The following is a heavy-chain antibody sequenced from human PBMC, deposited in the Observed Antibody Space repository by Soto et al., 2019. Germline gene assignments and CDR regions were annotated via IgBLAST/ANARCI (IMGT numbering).Heavy chain of an antibody. D-gene: IGHD4-17*01. Sequence: SETLSLTCAVYGGSFSGYYWSWIRQPPGKGLEWIGEINHSGSTNYNPSLKSRVTISVDTSKNQFSLKLGSVTAADTAVYYCARGLKSNGDYYFDYWGQGTLVTVSS. V-gene: IGHV4-34*01. J-gene: IGHJ4*02. CDR2: INHSGST. CDR1: GGSFSGYY. CDR3: ARGLKSNGDYYFDY.